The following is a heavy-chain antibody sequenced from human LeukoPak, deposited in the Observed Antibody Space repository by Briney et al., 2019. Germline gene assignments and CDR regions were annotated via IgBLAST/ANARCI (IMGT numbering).Heavy chain of an antibody. Sequence: SGGSLRLSCAASGFTFSSYSMNWVRQAPGKGLEWVSSISSSSSYIYYADSVKGRFTISRDNAKNSLYLQMNSLRAEDTAVYYCASNSGAPTKYYYYYYGMDVWGQGTTVTVSS. CDR1: GFTFSSYS. CDR3: ASNSGAPTKYYYYYYGMDV. D-gene: IGHD2-15*01. V-gene: IGHV3-21*01. CDR2: ISSSSSYI. J-gene: IGHJ6*02.